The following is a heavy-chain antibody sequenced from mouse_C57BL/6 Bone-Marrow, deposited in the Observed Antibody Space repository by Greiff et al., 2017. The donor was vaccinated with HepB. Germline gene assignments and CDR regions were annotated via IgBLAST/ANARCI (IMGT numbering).Heavy chain of an antibody. V-gene: IGHV5-9*01. CDR3: ARRGYFDY. CDR2: SSGGGGNT. Sequence: EVKLVESGGGLVKPGGSLKLSCAASGFTFSSYTMSWVRQTPEKRLEWVATSSGGGGNTYYPDSVKGRFTISRDNAKNTLYLQMSSLRSEDTALYYCARRGYFDYWGQGTTLTVSS. J-gene: IGHJ2*01. CDR1: GFTFSSYT.